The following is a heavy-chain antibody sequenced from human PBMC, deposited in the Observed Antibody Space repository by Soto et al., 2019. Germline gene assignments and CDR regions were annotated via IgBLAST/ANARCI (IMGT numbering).Heavy chain of an antibody. V-gene: IGHV4-4*02. J-gene: IGHJ3*02. D-gene: IGHD3-22*01. CDR3: ARFSHYYDSSGYSPDAFDI. CDR1: GGSISSSNW. Sequence: KASETLSLTCAVSGGSISSSNWWSWVRQPPGKGLEWIGEIYHSGSTNYNPSLKSRVTISVDKSKNQFSLKLSSVTAADTAVYYCARFSHYYDSSGYSPDAFDIWGQGTMVTVSS. CDR2: IYHSGST.